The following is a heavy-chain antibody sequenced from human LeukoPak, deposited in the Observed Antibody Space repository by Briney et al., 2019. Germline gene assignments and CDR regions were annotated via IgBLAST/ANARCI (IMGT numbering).Heavy chain of an antibody. D-gene: IGHD3-22*01. CDR2: ISGSGGST. CDR3: AKDGPYYYDSSGYWDLYYFDY. CDR1: GFTFSSYA. J-gene: IGHJ4*02. Sequence: SGGSLRLSCAASGFTFSSYAMSWVRQAPGKGLEWVSAISGSGGSTYYADSVKGRFTISRDNSKNTLYLQMNSLRAEDTAVYYCAKDGPYYYDSSGYWDLYYFDYWGQGTLVTVSS. V-gene: IGHV3-23*01.